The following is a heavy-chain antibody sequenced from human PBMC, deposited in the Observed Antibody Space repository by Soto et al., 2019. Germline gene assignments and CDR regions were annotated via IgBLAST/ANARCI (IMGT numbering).Heavy chain of an antibody. CDR2: ISSSSSYI. D-gene: IGHD6-6*01. J-gene: IGHJ4*02. V-gene: IGHV3-21*01. CDR3: ARASSSSALFPLGY. Sequence: EVQLVESGGGLVKPGGSLRLSCAASGFTFSSYSMNWVRQAPGKGLEWVSSISSSSSYIYYADSVKGRFTISRDNAKNSLYLQMNSLRAEDTAVYYCARASSSSALFPLGYWGQGTLVTVSS. CDR1: GFTFSSYS.